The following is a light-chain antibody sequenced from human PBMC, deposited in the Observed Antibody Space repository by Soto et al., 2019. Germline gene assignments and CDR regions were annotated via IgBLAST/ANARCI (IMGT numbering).Light chain of an antibody. J-gene: IGKJ1*01. CDR1: QSVSSN. V-gene: IGKV3-15*01. CDR2: GAS. CDR3: QQHNNWPPWT. Sequence: EIVMTQSPATLSVSPGERATLSCRASQSVSSNLAWYQQKPGQAPGLLMYGASTRATGIPDRFSGSGSGTEFTLTISSLQSEVFAVYYCQQHNNWPPWTFGQGTKVEIK.